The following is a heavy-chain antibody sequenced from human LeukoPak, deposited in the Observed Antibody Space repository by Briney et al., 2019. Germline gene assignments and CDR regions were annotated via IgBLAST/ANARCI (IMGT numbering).Heavy chain of an antibody. D-gene: IGHD6-19*01. J-gene: IGHJ2*01. CDR3: ARATHKYSSGWYLGPNSKNWYFDL. CDR2: IIPIFGTA. V-gene: IGHV1-69*13. CDR1: GGTFSSYA. Sequence: ASVRVSCKASGGTFSSYAISWVRRAPGQGLEWMGGIIPIFGTANYAQKFQGRVTITADESTSTAYMELSSLRSEDTAVYYCARATHKYSSGWYLGPNSKNWYFDLWGRGTLVTVSS.